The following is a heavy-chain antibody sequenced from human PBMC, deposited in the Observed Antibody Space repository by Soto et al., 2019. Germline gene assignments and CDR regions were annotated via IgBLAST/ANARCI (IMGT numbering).Heavy chain of an antibody. CDR3: ASGRDAYKTGY. Sequence: QVQLQGSGPGLVKPSETLSLACTVAGDSVSSYNSYWSWIRQPPGKGLEWIDYIYHTGSAYYNPSLESRLTISMDTSKNQFSLKMNSVTAAETAVYYCASGRDAYKTGYWGQGTLVTVSS. J-gene: IGHJ4*02. V-gene: IGHV4-61*01. D-gene: IGHD1-1*01. CDR1: GDSVSSYNSY. CDR2: IYHTGSA.